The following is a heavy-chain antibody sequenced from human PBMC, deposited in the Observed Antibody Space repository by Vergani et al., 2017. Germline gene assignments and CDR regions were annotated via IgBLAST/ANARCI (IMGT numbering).Heavy chain of an antibody. V-gene: IGHV3-23*01. CDR2: ISGSGGST. D-gene: IGHD2-2*01. CDR1: GFTFSSYA. Sequence: EVQLLESGGGLVQPGGSLRLSCAASGFTFSSYAMSWVRQAPGKGLEWVSAISGSGGSTYYADSVKGRFTISRDNSKNTLYLQMNSLRAEDTAVYYCAVGYCSSTSCWNDAFDIWGQGTMVTVSS. J-gene: IGHJ3*02. CDR3: AVGYCSSTSCWNDAFDI.